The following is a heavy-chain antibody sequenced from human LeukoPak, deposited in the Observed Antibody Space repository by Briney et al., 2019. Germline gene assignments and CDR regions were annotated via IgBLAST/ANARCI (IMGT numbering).Heavy chain of an antibody. D-gene: IGHD4-17*01. Sequence: ASAKVSRKASVYTSIGDSMHCVRPAPEQGREGMGRINPNSGGTNYAQKFQGGVTMTRDTSINTAYMELNSLGSDDPAIYYCASEGPGDLAYWGQGTLVTVSS. CDR3: ASEGPGDLAY. J-gene: IGHJ4*02. CDR1: VYTSIGDS. CDR2: INPNSGGT. V-gene: IGHV1-2*06.